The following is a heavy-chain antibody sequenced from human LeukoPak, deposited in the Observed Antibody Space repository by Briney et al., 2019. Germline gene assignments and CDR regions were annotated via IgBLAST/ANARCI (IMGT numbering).Heavy chain of an antibody. V-gene: IGHV3-23*01. J-gene: IGHJ6*02. CDR2: ISGTGGSI. CDR3: ATPRSSYYYYGRDV. CDR1: GFIFSSYA. Sequence: GGSLRLSCAASGFIFSSYAMSWVRQAPGKGLEWVSAISGTGGSIFYVNSVRGRFTISRDNSKSTLYLQMNSLRAEDTAVYYCATPRSSYYYYGRDVWRQGTTVTVS.